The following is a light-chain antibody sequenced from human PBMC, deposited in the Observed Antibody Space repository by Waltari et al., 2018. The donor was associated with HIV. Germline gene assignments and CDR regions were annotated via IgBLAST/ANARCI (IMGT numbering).Light chain of an antibody. V-gene: IGKV3-11*01. CDR1: ENITTY. Sequence: EIVLTQSPVTLSLSPGDRATLSCRASENITTYLAWYQQRRGQAPRLLIYDASDRATGIPARFGGSGSGTDFTLTISSLEPADFAVYYCQQRTNWPITFGQGTRLEI. J-gene: IGKJ5*01. CDR2: DAS. CDR3: QQRTNWPIT.